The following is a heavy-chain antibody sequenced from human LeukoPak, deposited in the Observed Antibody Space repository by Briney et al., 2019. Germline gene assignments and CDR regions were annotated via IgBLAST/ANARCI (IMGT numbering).Heavy chain of an antibody. V-gene: IGHV3-74*01. J-gene: IGHJ3*02. CDR1: GFTFSSYW. D-gene: IGHD4-23*01. CDR2: INSDGSST. Sequence: GGSLRLSCAASGFTFSSYWMHWVRQAPGKGLVWVSRINSDGSSTSYADSVKGRFTISRDNAKNTLCLQMNSLRAEDTAVYYCARGGGNSWKAFDIWGQGTMVTVSS. CDR3: ARGGGNSWKAFDI.